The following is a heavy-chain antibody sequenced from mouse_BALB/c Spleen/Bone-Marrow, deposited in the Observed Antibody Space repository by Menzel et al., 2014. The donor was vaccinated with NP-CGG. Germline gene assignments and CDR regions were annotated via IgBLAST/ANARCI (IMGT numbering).Heavy chain of an antibody. V-gene: IGHV1-7*01. Sequence: VKLQESGAELAKPGASVKMSCKASGYTFTSYWMHWVKQRPGRGLEWIGYINPSTGYTEYNQKFKDKATLTAGKSSSTAYMQLSSLTSEDSAVYYCARGGNWDGFAYWGQGTLVTVSA. J-gene: IGHJ3*01. CDR1: GYTFTSYW. CDR3: ARGGNWDGFAY. CDR2: INPSTGYT. D-gene: IGHD4-1*01.